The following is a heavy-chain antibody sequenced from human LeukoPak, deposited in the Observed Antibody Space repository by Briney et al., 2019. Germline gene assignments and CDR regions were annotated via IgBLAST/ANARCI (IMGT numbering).Heavy chain of an antibody. V-gene: IGHV3-48*03. J-gene: IGHJ5*02. CDR3: ARGQRPQYTSTWDNWFDP. CDR2: ISSSGNKI. D-gene: IGHD2-2*01. CDR1: GFPFSSYE. Sequence: GGSLRLSCAASGFPFSSYEMNWVRQAPGKRLQWVSYISSSGNKIYYAASVKGRFTISRDNAKNSLYLQIDSLRAEDTAVYYCARGQRPQYTSTWDNWFDPWGQGTPVTVSS.